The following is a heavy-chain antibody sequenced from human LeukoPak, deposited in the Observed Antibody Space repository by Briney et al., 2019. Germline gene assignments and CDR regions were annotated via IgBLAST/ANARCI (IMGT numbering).Heavy chain of an antibody. CDR3: ARVYSSSWYLDY. J-gene: IGHJ4*02. CDR2: ISAYNGNT. D-gene: IGHD6-13*01. Sequence: ASVKVSCKASGGTFSSYAISWVRQAPGQGLEWMGWISAYNGNTNYAQKLQGRVTMTTDTSTSTAYMELRSLRSDDTAVYYCARVYSSSWYLDYWGQGTLVTVSS. CDR1: GGTFSSYA. V-gene: IGHV1-18*01.